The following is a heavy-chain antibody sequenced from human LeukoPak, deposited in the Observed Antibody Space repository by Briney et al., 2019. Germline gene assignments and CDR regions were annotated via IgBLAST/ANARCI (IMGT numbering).Heavy chain of an antibody. V-gene: IGHV1-69*04. CDR2: IIPILGIA. Sequence: ASVQVSCKASGGTFSSYAISWVRQAPGQGLEWMGRIIPILGIANYAQKFQGRVTMIRDTSTSTVYMELSSMRYEDTAVYYCAVLGGGPTLGHWGQGTLVTVSS. J-gene: IGHJ4*02. CDR3: AVLGGGPTLGH. D-gene: IGHD3-16*01. CDR1: GGTFSSYA.